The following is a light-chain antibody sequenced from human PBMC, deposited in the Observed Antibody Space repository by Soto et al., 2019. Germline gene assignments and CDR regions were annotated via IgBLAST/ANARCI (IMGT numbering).Light chain of an antibody. J-gene: IGLJ3*02. V-gene: IGLV2-11*01. CDR3: CSYAGDYTWV. CDR1: SSDVGGYNY. Sequence: QSVLTQPRSVSGSPGQSVTISCTGTSSDVGGYNYVSWYQQHPGKAPKLIIYDVSKRPSGVPDRFSGSKSGNTASLTISGLQAEDEADYYCCSYAGDYTWVFGGGTKLTVL. CDR2: DVS.